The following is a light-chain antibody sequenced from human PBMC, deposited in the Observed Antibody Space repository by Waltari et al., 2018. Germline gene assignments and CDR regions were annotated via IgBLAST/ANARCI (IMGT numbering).Light chain of an antibody. CDR3: SSYTSSSTLVV. CDR1: SSDDGGYNY. V-gene: IGLV2-14*01. J-gene: IGLJ2*01. Sequence: QSALTQPASVSGSPGQSITISCTGTSSDDGGYNYVSWYQQHPGKAPKLMIYEVSNRPSGFSNRFSGSKSGNTASLTISGPQAEDEADYYCSSYTSSSTLVVFGGGTKLTVL. CDR2: EVS.